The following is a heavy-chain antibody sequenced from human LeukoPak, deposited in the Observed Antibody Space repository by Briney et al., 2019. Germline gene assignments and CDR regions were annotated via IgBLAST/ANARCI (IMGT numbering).Heavy chain of an antibody. Sequence: ASVKVSCKASGYTFTSYDMHWVRQAPGQGLEWMGLINPSGGSTSYAQKFQGRVTIPRDTSTSTVYMELSSLRSEDTAVYYCARALPDFWSGYYELRFDPWGQGTLVTVSS. J-gene: IGHJ5*02. CDR2: INPSGGST. CDR1: GYTFTSYD. CDR3: ARALPDFWSGYYELRFDP. V-gene: IGHV1-46*03. D-gene: IGHD3-3*01.